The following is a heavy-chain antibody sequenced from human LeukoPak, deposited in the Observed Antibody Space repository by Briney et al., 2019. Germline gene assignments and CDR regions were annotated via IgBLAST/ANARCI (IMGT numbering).Heavy chain of an antibody. CDR3: ARVRIVGATNDY. CDR1: GGSISSGDYY. D-gene: IGHD1-26*01. J-gene: IGHJ4*02. V-gene: IGHV4-30-4*01. CDR2: IYYSGST. Sequence: SETLSLTCTVSGGSISSGDYYWRWIRQPPGKGLEWIGYIYYSGSTYYNPSLKSRVTISVDTSKNQFSLKLSSVTAADTAVYYCARVRIVGATNDYWGQGTLVTVSS.